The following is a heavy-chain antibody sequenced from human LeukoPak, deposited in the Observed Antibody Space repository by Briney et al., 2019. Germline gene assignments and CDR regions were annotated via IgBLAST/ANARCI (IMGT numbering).Heavy chain of an antibody. Sequence: PGGSLRLSCAASGFTFSSYAMSWVRQAPGKGLEWVSAISGSGGSTYYAGSVKGRFTISRDNSKNTLYLQMNSLRAEDTAVYYCAKDDCSSTSCPSDYWGQGTLVTVSS. V-gene: IGHV3-23*01. CDR1: GFTFSSYA. D-gene: IGHD2-2*01. CDR2: ISGSGGST. J-gene: IGHJ4*02. CDR3: AKDDCSSTSCPSDY.